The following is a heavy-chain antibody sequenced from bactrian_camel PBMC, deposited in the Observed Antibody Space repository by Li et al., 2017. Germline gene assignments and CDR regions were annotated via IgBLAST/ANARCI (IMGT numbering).Heavy chain of an antibody. Sequence: HVQLVESGGGSVEAGGSLRLSCTVPGFASNRCGMDWYRQAAGKQREWVSRISTTGSTNYANSVKGRFTISQDSAKNTLYLQMDSLNPEDTGMYYCAAGRLRNGYCYSLLNRLAYNNWGQGTQVTVS. CDR1: GFASNRCG. CDR2: ISTTGST. CDR3: AAGRLRNGYCYSLLNRLAYNN. D-gene: IGHD2*01. J-gene: IGHJ4*01. V-gene: IGHV3S55*01.